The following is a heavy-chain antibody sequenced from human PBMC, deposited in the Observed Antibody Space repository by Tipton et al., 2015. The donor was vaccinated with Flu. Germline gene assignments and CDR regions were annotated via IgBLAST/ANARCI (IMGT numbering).Heavy chain of an antibody. CDR3: TRQVEAATRSSS. V-gene: IGHV4-39*07. Sequence: TLSLTCTVSGGSVSSSDFYWDWVRQPPGKGPEWIGSIFHSGTTYYDLSLQSRVTISLDTSKNQFSLKMKSVTVADTAVYYCTRQVEAATRSSSWGQGTLVTVS. J-gene: IGHJ4*02. CDR2: IFHSGTT. D-gene: IGHD2-15*01. CDR1: GGSVSSSDFY.